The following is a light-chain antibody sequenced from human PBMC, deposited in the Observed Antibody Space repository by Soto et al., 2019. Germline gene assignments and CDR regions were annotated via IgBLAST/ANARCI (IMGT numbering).Light chain of an antibody. V-gene: IGKV1-5*03. CDR2: KAS. CDR1: QSISSW. CDR3: QHYNNYPWT. J-gene: IGKJ1*01. Sequence: DIQMTQSPSTLSASVGDRVTITCRASQSISSWLARYQQKPGKAPKVLIYKASSLESGVPSRFSGSGSGTEFTLTISSLQPDDFATYYCQHYNNYPWTFGQGTKVEIK.